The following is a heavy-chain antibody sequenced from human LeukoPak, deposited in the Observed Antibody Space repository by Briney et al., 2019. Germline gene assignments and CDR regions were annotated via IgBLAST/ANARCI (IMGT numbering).Heavy chain of an antibody. D-gene: IGHD3-22*01. CDR2: ISWNSGSI. Sequence: GRSLRLSCAASGFTFDDYAMHWVRQAPGKGLEWVSGISWNSGSIGYADSVKGRFTISRDNAKNSLYLQMNSLRAEDTALYYCAKGVYDSSGYYNYWGQGTLVTVSS. CDR3: AKGVYDSSGYYNY. CDR1: GFTFDDYA. J-gene: IGHJ4*02. V-gene: IGHV3-9*01.